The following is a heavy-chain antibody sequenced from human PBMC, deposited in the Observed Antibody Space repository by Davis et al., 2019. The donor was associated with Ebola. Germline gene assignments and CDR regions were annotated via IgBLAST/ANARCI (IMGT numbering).Heavy chain of an antibody. D-gene: IGHD3-22*01. V-gene: IGHV3-30*02. J-gene: IGHJ6*02. CDR3: ARRAWYYDSSGYLDGMDV. CDR2: IRYDGSNK. Sequence: GESLKISCAASGFTFSSYGMHWVRQAPGKGLEWVAFIRYDGSNKYYADSVKGRFTISRDNAKNSLYLQMNSLRDEDTAVYYCARRAWYYDSSGYLDGMDVWGQGTTVTVSS. CDR1: GFTFSSYG.